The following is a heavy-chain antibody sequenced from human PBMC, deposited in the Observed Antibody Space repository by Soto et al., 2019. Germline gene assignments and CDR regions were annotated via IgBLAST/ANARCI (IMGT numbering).Heavy chain of an antibody. V-gene: IGHV4-61*01. Sequence: SETLSLTCTVSGDSVNTVNYYWTWIRQPPGKGLEWIGYVSHSGSTNYSPSLKSRVTLSVDTSKNQFYLTLTSVAAADTAVYYCARARGIAVRPYYYGMDVWPQGTTVTV. J-gene: IGHJ6*02. CDR2: VSHSGST. CDR3: ARARGIAVRPYYYGMDV. CDR1: GDSVNTVNYY. D-gene: IGHD6-6*01.